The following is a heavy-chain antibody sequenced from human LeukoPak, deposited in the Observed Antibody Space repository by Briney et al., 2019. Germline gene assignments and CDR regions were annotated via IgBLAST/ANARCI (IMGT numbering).Heavy chain of an antibody. CDR3: ASKKPPRYCSSTSCRLINDAFDI. J-gene: IGHJ3*02. CDR1: GGSFSGYY. Sequence: SETLSLTCAVYGGSFSGYYWSWIRQPPGKGLEWIGEINHSGSTNYNPSLKSRVTISVDTSKNQFSLKLSSVTAADTAAYYCASKKPPRYCSSTSCRLINDAFDIWGQGTMVTVSS. CDR2: INHSGST. D-gene: IGHD2-2*01. V-gene: IGHV4-34*01.